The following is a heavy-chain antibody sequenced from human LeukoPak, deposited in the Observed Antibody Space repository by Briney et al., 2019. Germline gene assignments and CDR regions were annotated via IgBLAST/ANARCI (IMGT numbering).Heavy chain of an antibody. D-gene: IGHD4/OR15-4a*01. CDR1: GFTFSDHY. V-gene: IGHV3-11*01. Sequence: GGTLRLSCAASGFTFSDHYMSWIRKAPGQGLERVSYVGDSGTPIYYADPSKSRFTVSRVDAKNSLFLLMDSLIAADDAVYYCSRDRRPSVYGGLDNWGQGTLVTVSS. CDR3: SRDRRPSVYGGLDN. CDR2: VGDSGTPI. J-gene: IGHJ4*02.